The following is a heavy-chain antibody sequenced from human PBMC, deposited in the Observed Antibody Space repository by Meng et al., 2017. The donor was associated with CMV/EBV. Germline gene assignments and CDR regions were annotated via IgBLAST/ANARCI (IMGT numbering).Heavy chain of an antibody. J-gene: IGHJ3*02. V-gene: IGHV4-31*03. CDR3: ARVRLVGDAFDI. CDR2: IYYSGST. D-gene: IGHD2-2*01. Sequence: SETLSLPCTVPGGSISSGGYYWSWIRQPPGKGLEWIGYIYYSGSTYYTPSLKSRVTISVDTSKNQFSLKLSSVTAADTAVYYCARVRLVGDAFDIWGQGTMVTVSS. CDR1: GGSISSGGYY.